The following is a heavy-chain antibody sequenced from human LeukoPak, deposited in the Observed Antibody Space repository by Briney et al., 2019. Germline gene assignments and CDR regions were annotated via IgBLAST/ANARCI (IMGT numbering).Heavy chain of an antibody. D-gene: IGHD3-10*01. J-gene: IGHJ5*02. CDR1: GYTFTGYY. CDR3: ATGGSYGSGRYYWFDP. CDR2: INPSGGST. Sequence: GASVKVSCKASGYTFTGYYMHWVRQAPGQGLEWMGIINPSGGSTSYAQKFQGRVTMTEDTSTDTAYMELTSLRSEDTAVYYCATGGSYGSGRYYWFDPWGQGTLVTVSS. V-gene: IGHV1-46*01.